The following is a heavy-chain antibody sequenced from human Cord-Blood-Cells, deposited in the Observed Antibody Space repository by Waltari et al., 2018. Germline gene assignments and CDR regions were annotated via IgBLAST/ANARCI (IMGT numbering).Heavy chain of an antibody. D-gene: IGHD2-21*01. Sequence: QVQLQESGPGLVKPSETLSLTCTVSGGSVSSGSSYWSWIRQPPGKGLEGIGYIYYSGSTNYNPSLKSRVTISVDTSKNQFSLKLSSVTAADTAVYYCARDGAYCGGDCYIGFDPWGQGTLVTVSS. V-gene: IGHV4-61*01. J-gene: IGHJ5*02. CDR1: GGSVSSGSSY. CDR3: ARDGAYCGGDCYIGFDP. CDR2: IYYSGST.